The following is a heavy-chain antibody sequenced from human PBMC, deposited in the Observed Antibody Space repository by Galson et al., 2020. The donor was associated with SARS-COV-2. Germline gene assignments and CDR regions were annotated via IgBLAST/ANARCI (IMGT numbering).Heavy chain of an antibody. CDR3: ARNYYYGSGSYYNRWYYYGMDV. CDR1: GFTFSSYA. D-gene: IGHD3-10*01. CDR2: ISYDGSNK. V-gene: IGHV3-30-3*01. J-gene: IGHJ6*02. Sequence: TGGSLRLSCAASGFTFSSYAMHWVRQAPGKGLEWVAVISYDGSNKYYADSVKSRFTIYRDNSKNTLYLQMNSLRAEDTAVYYCARNYYYGSGSYYNRWYYYGMDVWGQGTTVTVS.